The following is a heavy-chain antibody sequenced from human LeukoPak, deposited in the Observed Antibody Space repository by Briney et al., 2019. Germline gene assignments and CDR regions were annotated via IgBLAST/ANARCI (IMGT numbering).Heavy chain of an antibody. V-gene: IGHV4-59*08. CDR2: IYYTGKN. CDR1: GGSINSHY. J-gene: IGHJ4*02. CDR3: VRRDTGWNYFDY. D-gene: IGHD6-19*01. Sequence: PSETLSLTCAVSGGSINSHYWGWIRQPPGKGLQWIGDIYYTGKNNYNPSLKSRVTISLDTSKDPLSLNLTSVLAADTAIYYCVRRDTGWNYFDYWGQGILVTVSS.